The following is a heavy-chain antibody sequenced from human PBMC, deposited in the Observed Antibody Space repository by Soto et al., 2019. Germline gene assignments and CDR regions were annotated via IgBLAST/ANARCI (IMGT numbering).Heavy chain of an antibody. V-gene: IGHV1-69*06. Sequence: SVKVSCKASGGTFSSYAISWVRQAPGQGLEWIGGIIPIFGTTTYERRFQGRVTITADKSTSTAYMELRSLRSEDTAVYYCARVPAIQEDIVVVPAAIYFDYWGQGTLVTVSS. CDR2: IIPIFGTT. CDR3: ARVPAIQEDIVVVPAAIYFDY. J-gene: IGHJ4*02. CDR1: GGTFSSYA. D-gene: IGHD2-2*01.